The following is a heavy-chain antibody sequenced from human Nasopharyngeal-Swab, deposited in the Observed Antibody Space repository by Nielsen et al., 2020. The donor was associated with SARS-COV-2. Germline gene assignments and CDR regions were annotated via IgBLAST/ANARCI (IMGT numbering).Heavy chain of an antibody. CDR2: ISHDGGRT. CDR3: VKEGDSSGYCGCYDI. J-gene: IGHJ3*02. V-gene: IGHV3-64*03. D-gene: IGHD3-22*01. Sequence: GGSLRLSCSASGFTFSTWPMHWFRQAPGKGPEFVSAISHDGGRTHYADSVQDRFIISRDNSKNTMDLKMTSLRVEDTAMYYCVKEGDSSGYCGCYDILGQGTVVTVSP. CDR1: GFTFSTWP.